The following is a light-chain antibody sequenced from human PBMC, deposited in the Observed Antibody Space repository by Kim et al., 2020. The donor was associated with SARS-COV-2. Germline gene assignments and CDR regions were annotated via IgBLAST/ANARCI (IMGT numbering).Light chain of an antibody. V-gene: IGKV1-27*01. Sequence: GDEVTITCRASKGISNYLAWYQQKPGKVPKLLIYAASALQSGVPSRFSGSGSGTDFTLTISSLQPEDVATYYCQKYNSAPLTFGGGTKVDIK. J-gene: IGKJ4*01. CDR1: KGISNY. CDR2: AAS. CDR3: QKYNSAPLT.